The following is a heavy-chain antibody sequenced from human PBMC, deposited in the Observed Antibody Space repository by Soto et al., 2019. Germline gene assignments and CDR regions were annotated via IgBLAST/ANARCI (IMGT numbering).Heavy chain of an antibody. Sequence: ASVKVSCKASGYTFTSYGISWVRQAPGQGLELMGWISAYNGNTNYAQKLQGRVTMTTDTSTSTAYMELRSLRSDDTAVYYCARGITMVRGVIPRTNWFDPWGQGTLVTVSS. J-gene: IGHJ5*02. CDR2: ISAYNGNT. D-gene: IGHD3-10*01. V-gene: IGHV1-18*04. CDR3: ARGITMVRGVIPRTNWFDP. CDR1: GYTFTSYG.